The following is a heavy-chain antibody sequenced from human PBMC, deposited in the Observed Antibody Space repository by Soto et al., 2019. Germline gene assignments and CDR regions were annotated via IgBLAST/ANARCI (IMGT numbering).Heavy chain of an antibody. Sequence: GGSLRLSCAASGFTFSSYGMHWVRQAPGKGLEWVAVIWYDGSNKYYADSVKGRFTISRDNSKNTLYLQMNSLRAEDTAVYYRARGTPLRRDYYYYGMDVWGQGTMVTVSS. J-gene: IGHJ6*02. V-gene: IGHV3-33*01. CDR2: IWYDGSNK. CDR3: ARGTPLRRDYYYYGMDV. CDR1: GFTFSSYG.